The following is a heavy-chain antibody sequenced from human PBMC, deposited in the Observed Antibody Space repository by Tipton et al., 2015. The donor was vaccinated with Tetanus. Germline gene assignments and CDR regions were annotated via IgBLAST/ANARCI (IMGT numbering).Heavy chain of an antibody. D-gene: IGHD2-15*01. CDR2: SWYDGTDK. Sequence: SLRLSCAASGLIFSSYGIHWVRQAPGKGLEWLAVSWYDGTDKYYADSVKGRFTISRDNSKNTLYLQMNSLRAEDTAVYYCAREADCSGGSCFSGDFDNWGQGTQVTVSS. V-gene: IGHV3-33*01. CDR3: AREADCSGGSCFSGDFDN. CDR1: GLIFSSYG. J-gene: IGHJ4*02.